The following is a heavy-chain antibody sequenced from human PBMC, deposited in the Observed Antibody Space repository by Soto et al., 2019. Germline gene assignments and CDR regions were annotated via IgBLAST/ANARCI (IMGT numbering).Heavy chain of an antibody. CDR1: GFTFSDFW. V-gene: IGHV3-7*01. CDR3: ARGGSLGPDF. Sequence: EVQLVESGGDLVQPGGSLRLSCAASGFTFSDFWMSWVRQAPGKGLDWVANIKHDGSEKYYVDSVEGRFTISRDNTKDSLYLQMNSLRAEDTAVYYCARGGSLGPDFWGQGTLVTVSS. J-gene: IGHJ4*02. D-gene: IGHD2-15*01. CDR2: IKHDGSEK.